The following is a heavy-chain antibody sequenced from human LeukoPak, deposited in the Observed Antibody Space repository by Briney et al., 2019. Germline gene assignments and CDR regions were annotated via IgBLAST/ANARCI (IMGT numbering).Heavy chain of an antibody. CDR2: TRNKANSYTT. J-gene: IGHJ6*02. D-gene: IGHD2-2*01. CDR3: ARSDIVVVPAQSHYYYGMDV. V-gene: IGHV3-72*01. CDR1: GFTFSDHY. Sequence: GGSLRLSCAASGFTFSDHYMDWDRQAPGKGLEWVGRTRNKANSYTTEYAASVKGRFTISRDDSKNSLYLQMNSLKTEDTAVYYCARSDIVVVPAQSHYYYGMDVWGQGTTVTVSS.